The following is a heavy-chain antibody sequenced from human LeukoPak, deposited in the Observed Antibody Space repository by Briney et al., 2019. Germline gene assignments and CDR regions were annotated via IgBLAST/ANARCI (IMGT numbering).Heavy chain of an antibody. V-gene: IGHV3-48*03. CDR3: ARQYYYDTSGYDAFDI. J-gene: IGHJ3*02. CDR2: ISSSGSSI. D-gene: IGHD3-22*01. CDR1: GFTFSSYE. Sequence: PGGFLRLSCAASGFTFSSYELNWVRQTPGKGLEWVSYISSSGSSIYYADSVKGRFTISRDNAKNSLCLQMNSLRAEDTAVYYCARQYYYDTSGYDAFDIWGQGTMVTVSS.